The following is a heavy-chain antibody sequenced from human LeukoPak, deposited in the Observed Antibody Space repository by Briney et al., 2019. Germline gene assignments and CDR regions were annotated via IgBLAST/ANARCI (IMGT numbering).Heavy chain of an antibody. Sequence: ASVKVSCKASGYTFSSYGISWVRQAPGQGLEWMGWISTYNGNTSYAQKLQGRVTMTTDTSTSTAYMELRSLRFDDTAVYYCARGSRGLAVAGLDYWGQGTLVTVSS. J-gene: IGHJ4*02. CDR2: ISTYNGNT. D-gene: IGHD6-19*01. CDR3: ARGSRGLAVAGLDY. CDR1: GYTFSSYG. V-gene: IGHV1-18*01.